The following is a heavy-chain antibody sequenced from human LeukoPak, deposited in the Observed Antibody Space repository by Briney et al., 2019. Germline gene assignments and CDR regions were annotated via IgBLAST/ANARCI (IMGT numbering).Heavy chain of an antibody. CDR2: IHYDGSNK. Sequence: GGSLRLSCAASGFTFSSYGMHWVRQAPGKGLEWVAFIHYDGSNKYYADSVKGRFTISRDNAKNSLYLQMNSLRAEDMALYYCAKDNMVRGVGSYYFDYWGQGTLVTVSS. J-gene: IGHJ4*02. CDR1: GFTFSSYG. D-gene: IGHD3-10*01. V-gene: IGHV3-30*02. CDR3: AKDNMVRGVGSYYFDY.